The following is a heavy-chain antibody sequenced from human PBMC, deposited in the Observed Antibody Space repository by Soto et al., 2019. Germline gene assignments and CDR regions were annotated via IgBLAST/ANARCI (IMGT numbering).Heavy chain of an antibody. J-gene: IGHJ3*02. Sequence: GGSLRLSCAASGFTFSSYGMHWVRQAPGKGLEWVAVISYDGSNKYYADSVKGRFTISRDNSKNTLYLQMNSLRAEDTAVYYCAKDRGGYDYAFDIWGQGTMVTVSS. CDR2: ISYDGSNK. D-gene: IGHD5-12*01. V-gene: IGHV3-30*18. CDR3: AKDRGGYDYAFDI. CDR1: GFTFSSYG.